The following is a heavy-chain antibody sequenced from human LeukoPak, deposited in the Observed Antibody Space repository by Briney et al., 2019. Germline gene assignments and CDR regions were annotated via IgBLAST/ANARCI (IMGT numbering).Heavy chain of an antibody. J-gene: IGHJ4*02. CDR2: IKQDGSGK. CDR1: GFTFSVYW. CDR3: ARDTRGGGSFD. D-gene: IGHD2-15*01. V-gene: IGHV3-7*01. Sequence: GSLRLSCAASGFTFSVYWMSWVRQGPGKGLEWVANIKQDGSGKYYVDSVKGRFTISRDNAKNSLYLQMNSLRAEDTAVYYCARDTRGGGSFDWGQGTLVTVSS.